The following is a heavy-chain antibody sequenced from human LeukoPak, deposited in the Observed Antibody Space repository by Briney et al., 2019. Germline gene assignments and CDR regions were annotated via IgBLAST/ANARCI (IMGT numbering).Heavy chain of an antibody. Sequence: SDTLSLTCTVSGGSISSSSYYWGWIRQPPGKGLEWIGSIYYSGSTYYNPSLKSRVTISVDTSKNQFSLKLSSVAAADTAVYYCASERIYFDYWGQGTLVTVSS. CDR2: IYYSGST. J-gene: IGHJ4*02. V-gene: IGHV4-39*07. CDR3: ASERIYFDY. CDR1: GGSISSSSYY. D-gene: IGHD2/OR15-2a*01.